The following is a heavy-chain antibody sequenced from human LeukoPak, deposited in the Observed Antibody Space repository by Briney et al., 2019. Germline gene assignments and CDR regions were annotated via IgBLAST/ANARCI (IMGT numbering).Heavy chain of an antibody. V-gene: IGHV3-30*18. J-gene: IGHJ4*02. CDR2: ISYDGSNK. D-gene: IGHD6-13*01. Sequence: PGRSLRLSCAASGFTFSSYGMHWVRQAPGKGLEWVAYISYDGSNKYYADSVKGRFTISRDNSKNTLYLQMNSLRAEDTAVYYCAKAPGGVAAELDYWGQGTLVTVSS. CDR3: AKAPGGVAAELDY. CDR1: GFTFSSYG.